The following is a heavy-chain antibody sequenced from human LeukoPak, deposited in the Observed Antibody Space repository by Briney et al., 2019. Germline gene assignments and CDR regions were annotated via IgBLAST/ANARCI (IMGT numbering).Heavy chain of an antibody. J-gene: IGHJ6*02. CDR3: ARERITMVRGVTHYYYYGMDV. D-gene: IGHD3-10*01. CDR1: GFTFSSYG. V-gene: IGHV3-30*03. Sequence: PGRSLRLSCAASGFTFSSYGMHWVRQAPGKGLEWVAVISYDGSNKYYADSVKGRFTISRDNSRNTLYLQMNSLRAEDTAAYYCARERITMVRGVTHYYYYGMDVWGQGTTVTVSS. CDR2: ISYDGSNK.